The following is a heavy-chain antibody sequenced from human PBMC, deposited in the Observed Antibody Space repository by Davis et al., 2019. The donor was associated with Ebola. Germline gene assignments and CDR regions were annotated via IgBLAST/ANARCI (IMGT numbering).Heavy chain of an antibody. D-gene: IGHD2-21*01. CDR1: GFTFTSSA. J-gene: IGHJ4*02. Sequence: AASVTVSCKASGFTFTSSAVQWVRQARRQRLEWIGWIVVGSGNTNYAQKFQERVTITRDMSTSTAYMELSSLRSEDTAVYYCAAVPDAVAAPYWGQGTLVTVSS. V-gene: IGHV1-58*01. CDR2: IVVGSGNT. CDR3: AAVPDAVAAPY.